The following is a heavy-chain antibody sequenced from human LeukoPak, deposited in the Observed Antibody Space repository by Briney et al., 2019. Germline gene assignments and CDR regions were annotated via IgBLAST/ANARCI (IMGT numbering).Heavy chain of an antibody. CDR3: ARDVSNDNKVWWLDP. D-gene: IGHD1-1*01. CDR2: IIPIFGTA. Sequence: ASVKVSCKASGGTFSSYAISWVRQAPGQGLEWMGGIIPIFGTANYAQKFQGRVTITADESTSTAYMELSSLRSDDTAVYYCARDVSNDNKVWWLDPWGQGTLVIVSS. J-gene: IGHJ5*02. V-gene: IGHV1-69*01. CDR1: GGTFSSYA.